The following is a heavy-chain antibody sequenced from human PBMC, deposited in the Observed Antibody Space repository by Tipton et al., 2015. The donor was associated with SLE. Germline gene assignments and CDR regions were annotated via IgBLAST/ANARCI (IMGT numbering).Heavy chain of an antibody. Sequence: LRLSCTVSGGSISETIYYWGWIRQAPGKGLEWIGSIYFSGSTYYSPSLKSRVTMSVDTSKNQFSLRLTSVTAADTAVYYCARDRDTAKVFIDWGQGTLVTVSS. J-gene: IGHJ4*02. V-gene: IGHV4-39*07. D-gene: IGHD5-18*01. CDR1: GGSISETIYY. CDR3: ARDRDTAKVFID. CDR2: IYFSGST.